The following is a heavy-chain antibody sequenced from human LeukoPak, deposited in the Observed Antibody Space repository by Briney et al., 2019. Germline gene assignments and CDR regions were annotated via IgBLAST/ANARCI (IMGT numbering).Heavy chain of an antibody. V-gene: IGHV4-34*01. Sequence: SETLSLTCAVYGGSFSGYYWSWIRQPPGKGLEWIGEINHSGSTNYNPSLKSRVTLSVDTSKNQFSLKLSSVTAADTAVYYCARLYYDSSGQPFDYWGQGTLVTVSS. D-gene: IGHD3-22*01. CDR1: GGSFSGYY. J-gene: IGHJ4*02. CDR3: ARLYYDSSGQPFDY. CDR2: INHSGST.